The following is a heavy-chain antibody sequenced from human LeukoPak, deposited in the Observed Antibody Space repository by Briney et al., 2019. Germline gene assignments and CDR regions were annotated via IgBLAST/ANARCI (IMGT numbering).Heavy chain of an antibody. V-gene: IGHV1-2*02. Sequence: GASVKVSCKASGYTLTAYYLHWVRQAPGQGLEWMGWINPNSGATDNAQIFQGRVTMTRDTSISTAYMQLSGLRSDDSAIYYCARGVAVAGLDSWGQGTLATVSS. CDR1: GYTLTAYY. CDR2: INPNSGAT. J-gene: IGHJ4*02. D-gene: IGHD6-19*01. CDR3: ARGVAVAGLDS.